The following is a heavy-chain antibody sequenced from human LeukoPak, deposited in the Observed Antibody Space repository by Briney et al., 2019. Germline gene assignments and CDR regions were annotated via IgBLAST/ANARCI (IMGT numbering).Heavy chain of an antibody. D-gene: IGHD1/OR15-1a*01. Sequence: ASVKVSCKASGYTFTSYGISWVRQAPGQGLEWMGWISAYNGNTNYAQKLQGRVTMTRDTSTSTIYMELDSLTSEDTAVYYCARDVITTTTSAVLDYWGQGTLVSVSS. J-gene: IGHJ4*02. V-gene: IGHV1-18*01. CDR2: ISAYNGNT. CDR1: GYTFTSYG. CDR3: ARDVITTTTSAVLDY.